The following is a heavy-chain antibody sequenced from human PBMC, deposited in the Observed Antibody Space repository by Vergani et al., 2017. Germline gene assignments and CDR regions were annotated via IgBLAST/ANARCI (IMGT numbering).Heavy chain of an antibody. Sequence: QVRLPESGPGQVKASETLSLMCVVSDYSITRGYYWGWIRQPPGKGLEWVGKIHHSGSTSYNPSLKSRVIMSVDTSKNEFSLILTSVTAADTAVYYCARISSGDYEWEWGQGTLVTVTS. CDR2: IHHSGST. J-gene: IGHJ4*02. CDR1: DYSITRGYY. D-gene: IGHD3-10*02. CDR3: ARISSGDYEWE. V-gene: IGHV4-38-2*01.